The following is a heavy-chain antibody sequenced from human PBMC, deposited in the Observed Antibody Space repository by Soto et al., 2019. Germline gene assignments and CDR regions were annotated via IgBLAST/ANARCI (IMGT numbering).Heavy chain of an antibody. V-gene: IGHV5-51*01. Sequence: GESLKISCKGSAYSFTSFWIGWVRQMPGKGLEWMGIIYPADSDTRYSPSFQGQVTFSADKSISTAYLQWGSLKASDTGIYYCARRTPGTNYLYAMDVWGQGTTVTVS. CDR2: IYPADSDT. CDR1: AYSFTSFW. CDR3: ARRTPGTNYLYAMDV. J-gene: IGHJ6*02. D-gene: IGHD1-1*01.